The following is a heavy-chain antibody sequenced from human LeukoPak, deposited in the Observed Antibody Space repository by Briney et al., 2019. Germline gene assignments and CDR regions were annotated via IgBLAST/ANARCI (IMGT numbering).Heavy chain of an antibody. V-gene: IGHV3-30-3*01. CDR2: ISYDGSNK. D-gene: IGHD3-22*01. J-gene: IGHJ4*02. CDR3: AREVGSDYYDSRLDY. Sequence: GRSLRLSCAASGFTFSSYAMHWVRQAPGKGLEWVAVISYDGSNKYYADSVKGRFTISRDNSKNTLYLQMNSLRAEDTAVYYCAREVGSDYYDSRLDYWGQGTLVTVSS. CDR1: GFTFSSYA.